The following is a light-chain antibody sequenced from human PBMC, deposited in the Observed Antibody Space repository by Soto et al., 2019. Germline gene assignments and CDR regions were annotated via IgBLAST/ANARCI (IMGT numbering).Light chain of an antibody. J-gene: IGLJ3*02. V-gene: IGLV1-47*01. CDR1: SSNIGSNY. Sequence: QSELTQPPSASGTPGQRVTISCSGSSSNIGSNYVFWYDQLPGTAPKLLIFMNNQRPSGVPDRFSGSKSGTSASLAISGLRPEDEADYYCATWDDSLSAWVFGGGTQLTVL. CDR2: MNN. CDR3: ATWDDSLSAWV.